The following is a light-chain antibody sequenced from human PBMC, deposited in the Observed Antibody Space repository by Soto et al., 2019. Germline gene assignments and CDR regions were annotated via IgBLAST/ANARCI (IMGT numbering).Light chain of an antibody. CDR2: LGS. Sequence: DIVTTQSPLSLPVTPGEPASISCRSSQSLLHSDGYTYLNWFLQKPGQSPHLLIYLGSNRASGVPDRFSGSGSGTDLTLKIIRVEAEDVGIYYCMQPLQTPRTSGQGSKV. CDR1: QSLLHSDGYTY. V-gene: IGKV2-28*01. J-gene: IGKJ1*01. CDR3: MQPLQTPRT.